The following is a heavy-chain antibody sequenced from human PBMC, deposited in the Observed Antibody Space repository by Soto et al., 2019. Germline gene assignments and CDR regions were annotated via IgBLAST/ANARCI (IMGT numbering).Heavy chain of an antibody. CDR3: ARGGSSCGAFDY. CDR1: GFTFSSYS. J-gene: IGHJ4*02. Sequence: NPRESLTLSCAASGFTFSSYSMNWVRQAPGKGLEWVSSISSSSSYIYYADSVKDRFTISRDSAKNSLYLQMNSLRAEDTAVYCCARGGSSCGAFDYWGQGTPVTVSS. V-gene: IGHV3-21*01. CDR2: ISSSSSYI. D-gene: IGHD6-19*01.